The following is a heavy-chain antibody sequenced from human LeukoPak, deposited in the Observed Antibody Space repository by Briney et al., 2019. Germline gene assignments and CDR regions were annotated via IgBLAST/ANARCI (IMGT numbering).Heavy chain of an antibody. D-gene: IGHD3/OR15-3a*01. CDR1: GNRLTQLP. Sequence: ASVRVSCKLSGNRLTQLPMHWVRQAPGQGLEWVGGFRPENDVPVYAQKFQGRVAMTTDTSTDTAYMELWSLKSDDTAVYFCATLLDSFWSGHSVPPEDYWGQGTLVTVSS. CDR3: ATLLDSFWSGHSVPPEDY. V-gene: IGHV1-24*01. CDR2: FRPENDVP. J-gene: IGHJ4*02.